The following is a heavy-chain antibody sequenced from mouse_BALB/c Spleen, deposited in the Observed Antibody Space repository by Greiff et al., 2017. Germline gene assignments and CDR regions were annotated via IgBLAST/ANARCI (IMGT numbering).Heavy chain of an antibody. J-gene: IGHJ4*01. CDR3: ARDARYHHYYAMDY. CDR2: SRNKANDYTT. Sequence: EVQVVESGGGLVQPGGSLRLSCATSGFTFSDFYMEWVRQPPGKRLEWIAASRNKANDYTTEYSASVKGRFIVSRDTSQSILYLQMNALRAEDTAIYYCARDARYHHYYAMDYWGQGTSVTVSS. D-gene: IGHD2-14*01. V-gene: IGHV7-1*02. CDR1: GFTFSDFY.